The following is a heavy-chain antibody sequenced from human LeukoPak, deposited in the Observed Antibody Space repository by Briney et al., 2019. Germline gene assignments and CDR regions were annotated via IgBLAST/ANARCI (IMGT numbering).Heavy chain of an antibody. V-gene: IGHV3-21*01. D-gene: IGHD6-6*01. CDR1: GFTFSSYS. CDR3: ARAGGSSSSVDY. J-gene: IGHJ4*02. Sequence: GGSLRLSCAASGFTFSSYSMNWVRQAPGKGLEWVSSISSSSSYIYYADSVKGRFTISRDNAKNSLYLQMNSLRAEDTAVYYCARAGGSSSSVDYWGQGTLVTVSS. CDR2: ISSSSSYI.